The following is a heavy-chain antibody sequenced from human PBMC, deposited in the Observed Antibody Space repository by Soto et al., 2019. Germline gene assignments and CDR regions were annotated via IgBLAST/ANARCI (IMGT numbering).Heavy chain of an antibody. CDR1: DGSISGHY. CDR2: IYYSGGT. CDR3: ARRWGGALDY. V-gene: IGHV4-59*08. D-gene: IGHD3-16*01. Sequence: SETLSLTCTVSDGSISGHYWSWIRQPPGKGLEWIGYIYYSGGTNYNPSLKSRVTISVDTSKNQFSLNLSSVTAADTAVYYCARRWGGALDYWGQGTLVTVSS. J-gene: IGHJ4*02.